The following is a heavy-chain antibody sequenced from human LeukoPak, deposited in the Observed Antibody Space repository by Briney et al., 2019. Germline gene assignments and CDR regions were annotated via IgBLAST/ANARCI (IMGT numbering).Heavy chain of an antibody. CDR3: ARDHYDSSGYQGYSDY. Sequence: SETLSLTCTVSGGPISSYSLTWIRQPAGKGLEWIGRFYTSGSTNYNPSLRRRVTMSVDTPKNQFSLRLRSVTAADTAVYYCARDHYDSSGYQGYSDYWGQGTLVTVSS. V-gene: IGHV4-4*07. CDR1: GGPISSYS. D-gene: IGHD3-22*01. J-gene: IGHJ4*02. CDR2: FYTSGST.